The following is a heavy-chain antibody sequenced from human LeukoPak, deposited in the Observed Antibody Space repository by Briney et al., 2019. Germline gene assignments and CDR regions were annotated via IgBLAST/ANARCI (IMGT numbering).Heavy chain of an antibody. D-gene: IGHD1-26*01. Sequence: GGSLRLSCAASGFTFSSYGIHWVRQAPGKGLEYVSAISSNGGSTYYANSVKGRFTISRDNSKNTLYLQMGSLRAEDMAVYYCARGDPLYIVGDDAFDIWGQGTMVTVSS. CDR1: GFTFSSYG. CDR3: ARGDPLYIVGDDAFDI. V-gene: IGHV3-64*01. CDR2: ISSNGGST. J-gene: IGHJ3*02.